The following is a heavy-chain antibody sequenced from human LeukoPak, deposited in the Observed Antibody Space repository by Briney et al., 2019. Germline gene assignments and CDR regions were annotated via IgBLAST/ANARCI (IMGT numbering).Heavy chain of an antibody. CDR3: AIRPTSYYYDSSGKGYYYMDV. J-gene: IGHJ6*03. CDR1: GYTFTGYY. Sequence: ASVKVSCKASGYTFTGYYIHWVRQAPGQGLEWMGWINPHSGGTNYAQKFQGGVTMTRDTSITTAYMELSSLRSEDTAVYYCAIRPTSYYYDSSGKGYYYMDVWGKGTTVTVSS. CDR2: INPHSGGT. D-gene: IGHD3-22*01. V-gene: IGHV1-2*02.